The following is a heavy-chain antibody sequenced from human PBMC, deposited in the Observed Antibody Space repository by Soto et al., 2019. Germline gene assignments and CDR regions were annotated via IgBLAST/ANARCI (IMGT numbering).Heavy chain of an antibody. CDR3: ARELVVVAAPHPYSVYYYYYGMDV. Sequence: QVQLVQSGAEVKKPGSSVKVSCKASGGTFSSYAISWVRQAPGQGLEWMGGLIPIFGTANYAQKGQGRVMITAAESTRTDYMELSSLRSEDTAVYYCARELVVVAAPHPYSVYYYYYGMDVWGQGTKVTVSS. D-gene: IGHD2-15*01. V-gene: IGHV1-69*01. J-gene: IGHJ6*02. CDR1: GGTFSSYA. CDR2: LIPIFGTA.